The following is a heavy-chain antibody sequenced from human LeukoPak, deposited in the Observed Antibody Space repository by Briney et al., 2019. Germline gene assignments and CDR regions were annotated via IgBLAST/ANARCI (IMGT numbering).Heavy chain of an antibody. CDR3: ARCLYYYDTSGYYQYYFDY. D-gene: IGHD3-22*01. CDR1: GFTFSSYS. J-gene: IGHJ4*02. Sequence: GGSLRLSCAASGFTFSSYSMNWVRQAPGQGLEWVSSINSSSSYIYYADSVKGRFAISRDNAKNSLYLQMNSLRAEDTAVYYCARCLYYYDTSGYYQYYFDYWGQGTLVTVSS. CDR2: INSSSSYI. V-gene: IGHV3-21*01.